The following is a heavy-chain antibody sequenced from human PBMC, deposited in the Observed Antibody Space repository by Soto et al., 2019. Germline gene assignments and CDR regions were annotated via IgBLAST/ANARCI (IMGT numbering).Heavy chain of an antibody. V-gene: IGHV3-23*01. CDR3: AKGPRYYYYGMDV. CDR2: ISGSGGST. J-gene: IGHJ6*02. CDR1: GFTSSSYA. Sequence: PGGSLRLSCAASGFTSSSYAMSWVRQAPGKGLEWVSAISGSGGSTYYADSVKGRFTISRDNSKNTLYLQMNSLRAEDTAVHYCAKGPRYYYYGMDVWGQGTTVTVSS.